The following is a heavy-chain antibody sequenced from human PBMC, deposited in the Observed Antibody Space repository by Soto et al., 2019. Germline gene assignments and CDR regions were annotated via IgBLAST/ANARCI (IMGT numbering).Heavy chain of an antibody. CDR1: GGSISSGGYY. CDR2: IYYSGSS. CDR3: PRSDYYGSGSSLDP. D-gene: IGHD3-10*01. V-gene: IGHV4-31*03. Sequence: QVQLQESGPGLVKPSQTLSLTCTVSGGSISSGGYYWSWIRQHPGKGLEWIGYIYYSGSSYYNPSLKRRVTRSVDTSKNQFSLKLSYVTAADTAVYYWPRSDYYGSGSSLDPWGQGTLVTVSS. J-gene: IGHJ5*02.